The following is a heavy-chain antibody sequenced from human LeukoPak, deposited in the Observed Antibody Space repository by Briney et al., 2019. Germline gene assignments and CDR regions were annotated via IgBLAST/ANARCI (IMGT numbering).Heavy chain of an antibody. CDR1: EFSVGSNY. V-gene: IGHV3-66*01. Sequence: GGSLRLSCAASEFSVGSNYMTWVRQAPGKGLEWVSLIYRGGSTYYADSVKGRFTISRDNAKNSLYLQMNRLRAEDTAVYYCAREGDGYNSPIDSWGQGTLVTVSS. J-gene: IGHJ4*02. CDR2: IYRGGST. D-gene: IGHD5-24*01. CDR3: AREGDGYNSPIDS.